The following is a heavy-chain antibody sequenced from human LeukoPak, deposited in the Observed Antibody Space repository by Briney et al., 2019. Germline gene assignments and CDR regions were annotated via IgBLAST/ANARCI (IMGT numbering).Heavy chain of an antibody. Sequence: QPGGSLRLSCAASGFTFSSYGMHWVRQAPGKGLEWVAVISYDGSNKYYADSVKGRFTISRDNSKNTLYLQMNSLRAEDTAVYYCARDWRSNFESTHYDFWSGYYTDYYYYYYMDVWGKGTTVTVSS. CDR3: ARDWRSNFESTHYDFWSGYYTDYYYYYYMDV. J-gene: IGHJ6*03. V-gene: IGHV3-30*03. CDR2: ISYDGSNK. D-gene: IGHD3-3*01. CDR1: GFTFSSYG.